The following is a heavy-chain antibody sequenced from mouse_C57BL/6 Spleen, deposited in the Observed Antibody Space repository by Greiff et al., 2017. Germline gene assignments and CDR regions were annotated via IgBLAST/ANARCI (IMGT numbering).Heavy chain of an antibody. Sequence: QVQLQQSGPGLVAPSQRLSITCTVSGFSLTSYGVHWVRQPPGKGLEWLVVIWSDGSTTYNSALKSRLSISKDNSKSQVFLKMNSLQTDDTAMYYCARHYYGSSYGAMDYWGQGTSVTVSS. V-gene: IGHV2-6-1*01. CDR2: IWSDGST. D-gene: IGHD1-1*01. CDR3: ARHYYGSSYGAMDY. CDR1: GFSLTSYG. J-gene: IGHJ4*01.